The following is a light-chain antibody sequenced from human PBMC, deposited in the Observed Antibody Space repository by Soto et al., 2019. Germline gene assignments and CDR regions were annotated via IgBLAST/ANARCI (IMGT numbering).Light chain of an antibody. CDR1: TSNIGNST. CDR2: ANN. V-gene: IGLV1-44*01. CDR3: AAWDDILSGYV. Sequence: QSALTQPPSASGTPGQRVTISCSGGTSNIGNSTVNWYQQLPGTAPKLLIYANNQRPSGVPDRFSGSKSGTSASLAISGLQSEDEADYHCAAWDDILSGYVFGAGTKVTVL. J-gene: IGLJ1*01.